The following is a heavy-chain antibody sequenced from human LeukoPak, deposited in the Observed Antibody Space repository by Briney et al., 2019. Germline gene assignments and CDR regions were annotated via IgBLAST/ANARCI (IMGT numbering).Heavy chain of an antibody. Sequence: PGGSLRLSCAASGFTFSSYWMSWVRQAPGKGLEWVANIKQDGSEKYYVDSVKGRFTISRDNAKNSLYLQMNSLRAEDTAVYYCARDQPGYDFWSGYSPPRTDYMDVWGKGTTVTVSS. D-gene: IGHD3-3*01. CDR2: IKQDGSEK. CDR1: GFTFSSYW. V-gene: IGHV3-7*01. J-gene: IGHJ6*03. CDR3: ARDQPGYDFWSGYSPPRTDYMDV.